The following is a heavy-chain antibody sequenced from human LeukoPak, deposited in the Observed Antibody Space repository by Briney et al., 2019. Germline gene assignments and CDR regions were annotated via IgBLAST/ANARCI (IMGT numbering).Heavy chain of an antibody. CDR2: IYYTGST. V-gene: IGHV4-59*01. CDR3: ARAVLATKPEHWFDS. D-gene: IGHD1-14*01. J-gene: IGHJ5*01. Sequence: SETLSLTCTVSGGSISSFYWSWIRQPPGKGLEWIGYIYYTGSTNYNSSLKSRVTISVDTTKNHFSLNLSSVTAADTAMYYCARAVLATKPEHWFDSWGQGTLVSVSS. CDR1: GGSISSFY.